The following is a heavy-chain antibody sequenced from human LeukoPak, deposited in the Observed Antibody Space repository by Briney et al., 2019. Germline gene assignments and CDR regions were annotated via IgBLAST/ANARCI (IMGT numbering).Heavy chain of an antibody. V-gene: IGHV3-21*01. J-gene: IGHJ3*02. Sequence: GGTLRLSCAASGFTFSSYSMNWVRQAPGKGLEWVSSLSTSSSYIYYADSLKGRFTISRDNAKNSLYLQMNSLRAEDTAVYYCARSQGTIPDSVPLDIWGQGTMVTVSS. CDR2: LSTSSSYI. CDR1: GFTFSSYS. D-gene: IGHD5/OR15-5a*01. CDR3: ARSQGTIPDSVPLDI.